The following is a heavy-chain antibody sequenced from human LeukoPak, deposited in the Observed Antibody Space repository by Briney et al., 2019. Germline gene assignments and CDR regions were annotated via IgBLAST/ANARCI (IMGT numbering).Heavy chain of an antibody. CDR2: IYSKTNGGTT. Sequence: GGSLRLSCVASGFSFSNAWMNWVRQAPGKGLEWVGRIYSKTNGGTTEYAAPVKGRFTISRDDSKNTLYLQMNSLETEDTALYYCTRGSITYDSSDFDHWGQGTLVTVSS. D-gene: IGHD3-22*01. CDR1: GFSFSNAW. J-gene: IGHJ4*02. V-gene: IGHV3-15*07. CDR3: TRGSITYDSSDFDH.